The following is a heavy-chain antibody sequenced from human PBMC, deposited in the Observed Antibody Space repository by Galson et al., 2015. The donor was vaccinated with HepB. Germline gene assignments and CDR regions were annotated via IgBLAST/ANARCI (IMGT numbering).Heavy chain of an antibody. J-gene: IGHJ3*02. V-gene: IGHV1-69*04. CDR1: GGTFSSYA. CDR2: IIPILGIA. Sequence: SVKVSCKASGGTFSSYAISWVRQAPGQGLEWMGRIIPILGIANYAQKFQGRVTITADKSTSTAYMELSSLRSEDTAVYYCARPRPRSTYYYDSSGYYSPFDIWGQGTMVTVSS. CDR3: ARPRPRSTYYYDSSGYYSPFDI. D-gene: IGHD3-22*01.